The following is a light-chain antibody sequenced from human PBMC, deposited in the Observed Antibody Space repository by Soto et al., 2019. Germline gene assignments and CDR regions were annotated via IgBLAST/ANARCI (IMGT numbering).Light chain of an antibody. V-gene: IGKV3-20*01. CDR2: GAS. CDR3: QQYDSSRT. Sequence: EIVLTQSPGTLSLSPGERATLSCRASQSVSSSYLAWYQQKPGQAPRLLMYGASSRATGIPDRCSGSGSGTDFTLTISRLEPEDFAVYYCQQYDSSRTFGQGTTVEIK. CDR1: QSVSSSY. J-gene: IGKJ1*01.